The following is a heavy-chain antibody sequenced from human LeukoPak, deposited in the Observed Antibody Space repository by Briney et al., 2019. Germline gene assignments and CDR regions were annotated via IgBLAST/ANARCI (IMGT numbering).Heavy chain of an antibody. D-gene: IGHD4-17*01. CDR3: ATVNAVDY. CDR1: GFTFYEYA. V-gene: IGHV3-9*01. CDR2: ISWWSGSI. J-gene: IGHJ4*02. Sequence: PGSSLSLSCAACGFTFYEYAMHWARDAPEEGAEGVSGISWWSGSIGYADSVKGRFTISRDNATLSLYLQMNSLRAEDTALYYCATVNAVDYWGQGTLVTVSS.